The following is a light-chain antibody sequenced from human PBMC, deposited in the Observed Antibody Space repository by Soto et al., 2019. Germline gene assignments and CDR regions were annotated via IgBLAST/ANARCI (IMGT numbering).Light chain of an antibody. CDR2: DAS. CDR1: QSVSSY. Sequence: EIVLTQSPATLSLSPGERATLSCRASQSVSSYLAWYQQKPGQAPRLLIYDASNRATGIPARFSGSGSGTDFTLTISSLEAEDFAVYYCQHRSNWAPTFRPGTKVDIK. CDR3: QHRSNWAPT. J-gene: IGKJ3*01. V-gene: IGKV3-11*01.